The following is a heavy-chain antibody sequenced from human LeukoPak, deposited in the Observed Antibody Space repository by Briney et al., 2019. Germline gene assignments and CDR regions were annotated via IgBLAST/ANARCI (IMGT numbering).Heavy chain of an antibody. CDR3: ARDPHPCGGDCYTNGAFDI. CDR1: GYTFTSYD. D-gene: IGHD2-21*02. V-gene: IGHV1-8*03. Sequence: ASVKVSCKASGYTFTSYDINWVRQATGQGLEWMGYVNPNSGNTGYAQNFQGRVTITRTTSISTAYMEVSGLRSDDTAVYYCARDPHPCGGDCYTNGAFDIWGQGTLVAVSS. J-gene: IGHJ3*02. CDR2: VNPNSGNT.